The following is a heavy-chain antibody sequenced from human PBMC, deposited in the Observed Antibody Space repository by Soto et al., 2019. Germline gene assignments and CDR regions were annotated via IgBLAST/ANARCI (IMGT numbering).Heavy chain of an antibody. CDR2: INPNSGGT. CDR1: GYTFTGDY. J-gene: IGHJ6*02. V-gene: IGHV1-2*04. CDR3: ARTRSTQYGMDV. Sequence: DSVKVSCKASGYTFTGDYMHRVRQAPGQGLEWMGWINPNSGGTNYAQKFQGWVTMTRDTSISTAYMELSRLRSDDTPVYYCARTRSTQYGMDVWGQGTTGTGSS.